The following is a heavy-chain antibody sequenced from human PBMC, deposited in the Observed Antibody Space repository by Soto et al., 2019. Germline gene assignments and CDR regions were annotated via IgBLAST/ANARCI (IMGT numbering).Heavy chain of an antibody. V-gene: IGHV4-59*01. D-gene: IGHD6-19*01. CDR3: ARSVAVPGAHIDY. CDR1: GGSISGSY. Sequence: SETLSLTGSVSGGSISGSYWSWIRQSPGKGLEWLGYVYYTGSTNYSPSLRSRVSISVDTSKNEFSLRLSSVTAADTAVYFCARSVAVPGAHIDYWGQGTQVTVSS. CDR2: VYYTGST. J-gene: IGHJ4*02.